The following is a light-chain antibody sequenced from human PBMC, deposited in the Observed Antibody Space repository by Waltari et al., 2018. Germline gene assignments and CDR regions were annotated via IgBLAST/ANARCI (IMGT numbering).Light chain of an antibody. CDR2: RND. CDR3: AAWDDSLNGWV. CDR1: SSNIGGNS. Sequence: QSALTQAPSASGTPGQTVTIPCSGSSSNIGGNSVAWHQQPPGMAPTLLIYRNDQRPTDVPDRFSGSKSGTSASLAISGLRSEDEASYHCAAWDDSLNGWVFGGGTKLTVL. V-gene: IGLV1-44*01. J-gene: IGLJ3*02.